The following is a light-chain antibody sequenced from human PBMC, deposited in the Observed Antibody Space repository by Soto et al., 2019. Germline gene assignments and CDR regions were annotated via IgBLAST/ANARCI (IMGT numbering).Light chain of an antibody. CDR2: GAS. CDR1: QSVSSD. Sequence: IVMTQSPATLSVSPGERATLACRASQSVSSDLAWYQDKPGQAPRLLIYGASTRATGIPARFSGRGSGTDFTLTISRLEPEDFAVYYCQQYGSSPLTFGGGTKVDIK. V-gene: IGKV3-15*01. CDR3: QQYGSSPLT. J-gene: IGKJ4*01.